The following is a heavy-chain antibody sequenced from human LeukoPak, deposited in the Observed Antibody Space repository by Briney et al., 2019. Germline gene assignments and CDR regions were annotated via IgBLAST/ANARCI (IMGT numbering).Heavy chain of an antibody. D-gene: IGHD3-3*01. CDR2: ISYDGSNK. J-gene: IGHJ4*02. V-gene: IGHV3-30-3*01. CDR1: GFTFSSYA. CDR3: ARDRRFWSGYYFDY. Sequence: PGGSLRLSCAASGFTFSSYAMSWVRQAPGKGLEWVAVISYDGSNKYYADSVKGRFTISRDNSKNTLYLQMNSLRAEDTAVYYCARDRRFWSGYYFDYWGQGTLVTVSS.